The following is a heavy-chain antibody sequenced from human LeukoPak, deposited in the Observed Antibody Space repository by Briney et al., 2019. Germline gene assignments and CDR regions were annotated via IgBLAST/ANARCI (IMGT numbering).Heavy chain of an antibody. D-gene: IGHD3-9*01. CDR2: MNPYSGNP. CDR1: GYTFTSYD. V-gene: IGHV1-8*01. Sequence: ASVKVSCNASGYTFTSYDNNGVRQATGQGLDWMGWMNPYSGNPGDAQKFQGRVTMTRNFFISTAYMELSSLRSEDTAVFFFKQKTAYEILTGYYIAAFYYYYYGMDVWGQGTTVTVSS. J-gene: IGHJ6*02. CDR3: KQKTAYEILTGYYIAAFYYYYYGMDV.